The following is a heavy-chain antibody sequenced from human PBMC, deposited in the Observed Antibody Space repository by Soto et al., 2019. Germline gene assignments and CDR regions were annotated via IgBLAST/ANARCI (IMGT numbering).Heavy chain of an antibody. CDR2: INPNSGDT. V-gene: IGHV1-2*04. D-gene: IGHD3-10*01. J-gene: IGHJ6*03. CDR1: GYTFTDYH. CDR3: ARGALRYYDSEKFKPSYYYYMDV. Sequence: QVQLVQSGAEVKKPGASVKVSCKAAGYTFTDYHLHWVRQAPGQGLEWMGWINPNSGDTHHAQKFQGWLTMTRDTSISTAYMELTRLRSDDTAVYYCARGALRYYDSEKFKPSYYYYMDVWGKGTTVTVSS.